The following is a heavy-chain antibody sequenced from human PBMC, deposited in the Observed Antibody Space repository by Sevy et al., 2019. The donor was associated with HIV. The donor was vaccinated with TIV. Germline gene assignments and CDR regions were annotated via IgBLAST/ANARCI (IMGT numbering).Heavy chain of an antibody. CDR1: GGSISSSSYY. CDR3: ARSPKAGQLNYYYYMDV. V-gene: IGHV4-39*01. Sequence: SETLSLTCTVSGGSISSSSYYWGWIRQPPGKGLEWIGSIYYSGSTYYNPSLKSRVTVSVDTSKNQFSLKLSFVTAADTAVYYCARSPKAGQLNYYYYMDVWDKGTTVTVSS. J-gene: IGHJ6*03. D-gene: IGHD6-19*01. CDR2: IYYSGST.